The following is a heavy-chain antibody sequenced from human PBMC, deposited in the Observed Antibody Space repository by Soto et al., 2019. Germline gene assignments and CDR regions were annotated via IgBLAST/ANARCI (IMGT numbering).Heavy chain of an antibody. D-gene: IGHD4-4*01. CDR3: ARGRDLEYRNYVFDY. CDR1: GGSVSSGSYY. J-gene: IGHJ4*02. V-gene: IGHV4-61*01. CDR2: IYYSGST. Sequence: SETLSLTCTVSGGSVSSGSYYWSWIRQPPGQGLEWVGYIYYSGSTNYKPSLKSRGTISVDTSKNQFSLKLSSVTAADTAVYYCARGRDLEYRNYVFDYWGEGSLVTVYS.